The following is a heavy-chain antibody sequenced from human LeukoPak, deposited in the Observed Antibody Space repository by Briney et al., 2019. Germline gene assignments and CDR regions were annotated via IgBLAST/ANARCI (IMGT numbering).Heavy chain of an antibody. V-gene: IGHV1-18*04. D-gene: IGHD2-15*01. CDR1: GYTFTSYG. J-gene: IGHJ4*02. CDR3: ARDRFQYCSGGSCYHFDY. Sequence: ASVKVSCKASGYTFTSYGISWVRQAPGQGLEWMGWISAYNGNTNYAQKLQGRVTMTTDTSTSTAYMELRSLRSDDTAVYYCARDRFQYCSGGSCYHFDYWGQGTLVTVSS. CDR2: ISAYNGNT.